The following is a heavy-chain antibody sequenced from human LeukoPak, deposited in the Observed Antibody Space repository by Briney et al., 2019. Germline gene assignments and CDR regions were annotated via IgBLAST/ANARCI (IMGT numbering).Heavy chain of an antibody. Sequence: GGSLRLSCAASGFTVSSNYMSWVRQAPGKGLEWVSVIYSGGSTYYADSVKGRFTISRDNSKNTLYLQMNSLRAEDTAVYYCARVRDPPQYYFXYWGQGTLVTVPS. V-gene: IGHV3-66*02. J-gene: IGHJ4*02. D-gene: IGHD5-24*01. CDR1: GFTVSSNY. CDR3: ARVRDPPQYYFXY. CDR2: IYSGGST.